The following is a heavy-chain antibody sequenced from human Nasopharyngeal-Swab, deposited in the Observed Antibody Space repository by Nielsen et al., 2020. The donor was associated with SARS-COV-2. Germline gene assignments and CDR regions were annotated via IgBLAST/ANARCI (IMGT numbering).Heavy chain of an antibody. J-gene: IGHJ3*01. CDR1: GGSISGSSFF. V-gene: IGHV4-39*01. D-gene: IGHD1-1*01. CDR3: AKPRRYNWFFDAYDL. Sequence: SETLSLTCTVSGGSISGSSFFWAWIRQSPGKGLEWIGAIYYSAITHYNPSLKSRVTISVDTSKSQFSLKLSSVTAADTAVYYCAKPRRYNWFFDAYDLWGPGTRVTVST. CDR2: IYYSAIT.